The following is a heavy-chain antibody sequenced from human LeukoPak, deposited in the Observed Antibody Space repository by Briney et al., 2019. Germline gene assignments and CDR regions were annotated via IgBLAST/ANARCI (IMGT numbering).Heavy chain of an antibody. CDR3: ARDRDYYDSSGYYFEIDY. D-gene: IGHD3-22*01. CDR2: INWNGGST. Sequence: GGSLRLSCAASGFTFDDYGMSWVRQAPGKGPEWVSGINWNGGSTGYADSVKGRFTISRDNAKNSLYLQMNSLRAEDTALYYCARDRDYYDSSGYYFEIDYWGQGTLVTVSS. CDR1: GFTFDDYG. J-gene: IGHJ4*02. V-gene: IGHV3-20*04.